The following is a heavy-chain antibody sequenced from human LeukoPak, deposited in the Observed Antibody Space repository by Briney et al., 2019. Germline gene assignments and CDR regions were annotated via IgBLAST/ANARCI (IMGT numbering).Heavy chain of an antibody. J-gene: IGHJ5*02. D-gene: IGHD4-17*01. Sequence: ASVKVSCKASGYTFTGYYMHWVRQAPGQGLEWMGWINPNSGGTNYAQKFQGRVTMTRDTSISTAYMELSRLRSDDTAVYYCARDSYPRDTVTTVANWFDPWGQGTLVTVSS. V-gene: IGHV1-2*02. CDR1: GYTFTGYY. CDR3: ARDSYPRDTVTTVANWFDP. CDR2: INPNSGGT.